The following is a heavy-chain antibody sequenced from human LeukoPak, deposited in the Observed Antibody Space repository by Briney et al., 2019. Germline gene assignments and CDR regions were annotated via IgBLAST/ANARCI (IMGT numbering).Heavy chain of an antibody. D-gene: IGHD2-2*02. Sequence: SETLSLTCAVYGGSFSGYYWSWIRQPPGKGLEWIGEINHSGSTSCNPSLKSRVTISVDTSKNQFSLKLSSVTAADTAVYYCARVPAAINRMRQQLVSYYFDYWGQGTLVTVSS. J-gene: IGHJ4*02. CDR3: ARVPAAINRMRQQLVSYYFDY. CDR2: INHSGST. CDR1: GGSFSGYY. V-gene: IGHV4-34*01.